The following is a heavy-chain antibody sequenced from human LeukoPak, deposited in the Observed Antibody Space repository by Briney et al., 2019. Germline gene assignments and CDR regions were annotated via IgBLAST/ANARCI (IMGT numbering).Heavy chain of an antibody. J-gene: IGHJ4*02. CDR1: GYSISNGYY. CDR3: ARRTTMVRGVIITKTTYYFDY. Sequence: TTSGTLSLTCIVSGYSISNGYYWGWIRQPPGKGLEWIGEINHSGSTNYNPSLKSRVTISVDTSKNQFSLKLSSVTAADTAVYYCARRTTMVRGVIITKTTYYFDYWGQGTLVTVSS. V-gene: IGHV4-38-2*02. CDR2: INHSGST. D-gene: IGHD3-10*01.